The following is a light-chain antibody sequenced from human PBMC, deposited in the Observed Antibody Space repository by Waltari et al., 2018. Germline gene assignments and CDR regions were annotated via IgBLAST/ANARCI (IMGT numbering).Light chain of an antibody. CDR1: SSDVGGYDF. V-gene: IGLV2-11*01. CDR2: YVS. CDR3: CSHAGSDTFWV. J-gene: IGLJ3*02. Sequence: QSALTQPRPVSGPPGQSVTISCPGTSSDVGGYDFLSWYQQHPGKAPKLIMYYVSQRPSGVPDRFSGSKSGNTASLTITGLQAEDEAEYYCCSHAGSDTFWVFGGGTKVTVL.